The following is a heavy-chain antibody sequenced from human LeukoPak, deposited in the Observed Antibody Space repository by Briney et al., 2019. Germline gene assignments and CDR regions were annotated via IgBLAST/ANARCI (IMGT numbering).Heavy chain of an antibody. CDR1: GFIVSSYY. V-gene: IGHV3-66*01. CDR2: IYSGGNT. Sequence: GGSLRLSCAASGFIVSSYYMSWVRQAPGKGLEWVSVIYSGGNTYYADSVKGRFTISRDNSKNTLYLQMNSLRAEDTAVYYCAKDVFRYGDLGWYFDLWGRGTLVTVSS. D-gene: IGHD4-17*01. J-gene: IGHJ2*01. CDR3: AKDVFRYGDLGWYFDL.